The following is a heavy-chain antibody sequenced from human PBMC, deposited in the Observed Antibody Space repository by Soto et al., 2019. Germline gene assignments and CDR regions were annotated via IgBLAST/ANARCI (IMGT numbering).Heavy chain of an antibody. CDR2: MNPNSGNT. CDR1: GYTFTSYD. D-gene: IGHD6-19*01. V-gene: IGHV1-8*01. CDR3: ARSIAVAGHFDY. Sequence: QVPLVQSGAEVKKPGASVKVSCKASGYTFTSYDINWVRQATGQGLEWMGWMNPNSGNTGYAQKFQGRVTMTRNTSISTAYMELSSLRSEDTAVYYCARSIAVAGHFDYWGQGTLVTVSS. J-gene: IGHJ4*02.